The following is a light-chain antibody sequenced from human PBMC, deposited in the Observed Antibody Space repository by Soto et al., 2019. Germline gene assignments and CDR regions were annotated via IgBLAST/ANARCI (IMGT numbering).Light chain of an antibody. CDR1: QSISSY. J-gene: IGKJ4*01. CDR3: QQSYSTPLT. V-gene: IGKV1-39*01. Sequence: DLQMTQSPSSLSASVGDRVTITCRASQSISSYLNWYQQKPGKAPKLLIYAASSLQSGVPSRFSGSGSGTEFTLTISSLQPEEFATYYCQQSYSTPLTFGGGTKVEIK. CDR2: AAS.